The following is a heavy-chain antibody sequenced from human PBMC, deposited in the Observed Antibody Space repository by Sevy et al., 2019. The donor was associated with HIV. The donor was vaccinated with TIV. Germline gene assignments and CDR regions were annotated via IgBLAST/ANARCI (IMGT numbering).Heavy chain of an antibody. V-gene: IGHV1-2*02. Sequence: ASVKVSCKASGYAFTGYYMHWVRQAPGQGLEWMGWINPNSGGTNYAQKFQGRVTMTRDTPISTAYMELSRLRSDDTAVYYCARNGVRAAAGRVGWFDPWGQGTLVTVSS. CDR1: GYAFTGYY. J-gene: IGHJ5*02. D-gene: IGHD6-13*01. CDR3: ARNGVRAAAGRVGWFDP. CDR2: INPNSGGT.